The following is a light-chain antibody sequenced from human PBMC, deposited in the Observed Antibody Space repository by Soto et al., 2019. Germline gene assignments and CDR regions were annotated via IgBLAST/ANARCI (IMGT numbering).Light chain of an antibody. Sequence: EIVLTQSPATLSLSPGDRAVLSCRASQSVSRSLTWYQHKPVQAPRVLLYGASTRVTGMPARFSGSGSGTELTLSFSSLQSEDFAVYYCRQYNNWHAFGQGTKVDIK. CDR1: QSVSRS. CDR2: GAS. V-gene: IGKV3-15*01. CDR3: RQYNNWHA. J-gene: IGKJ1*01.